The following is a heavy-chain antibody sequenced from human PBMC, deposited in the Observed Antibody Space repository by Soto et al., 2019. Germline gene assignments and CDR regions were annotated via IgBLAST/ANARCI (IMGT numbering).Heavy chain of an antibody. V-gene: IGHV1-46*01. CDR3: ARHLSATMIVVVITLSWFDP. Sequence: QVQLVQSGAEVKKPGASVKVSCKASGYTFTSYYMHWVRQAPGQGLEWMGIINPSGGSTSYAQKFQGRVTMTRDTSTSTVYMELSSLRSEDTAVYYCARHLSATMIVVVITLSWFDPWGQGTLVTVSS. CDR2: INPSGGST. D-gene: IGHD3-22*01. J-gene: IGHJ5*02. CDR1: GYTFTSYY.